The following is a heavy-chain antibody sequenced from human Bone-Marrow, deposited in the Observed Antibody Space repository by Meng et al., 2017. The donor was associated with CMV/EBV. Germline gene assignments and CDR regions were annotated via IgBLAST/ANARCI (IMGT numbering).Heavy chain of an antibody. CDR3: ASQPAAGQY. V-gene: IGHV3-21*01. CDR2: ISSSSSYI. D-gene: IGHD6-13*01. Sequence: LRLSCAASGFTFSSYSMNWVRQAPGKGLEWVSSISSSSSYIYYADSVKGRFTISRDNAKNSLYLQMNSLRAEDTAVYYCASQPAAGQYWGQGTLVTVSS. CDR1: GFTFSSYS. J-gene: IGHJ4*02.